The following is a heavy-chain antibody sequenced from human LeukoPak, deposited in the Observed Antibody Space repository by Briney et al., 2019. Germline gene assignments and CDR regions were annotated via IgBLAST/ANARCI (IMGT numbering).Heavy chain of an antibody. J-gene: IGHJ4*02. CDR3: ARLGSSSPYYFDY. CDR2: ISSSSSYI. Sequence: NAGGSLRLSCAASGFTFSSYSMNWVRQAPGKGLEWASSISSSSSYIYYADSVKGRFTISRDNAKNSLYLQMNSLRAEDTAVYYCARLGSSSPYYFDYWGQGTLVTVSS. CDR1: GFTFSSYS. V-gene: IGHV3-21*01. D-gene: IGHD6-6*01.